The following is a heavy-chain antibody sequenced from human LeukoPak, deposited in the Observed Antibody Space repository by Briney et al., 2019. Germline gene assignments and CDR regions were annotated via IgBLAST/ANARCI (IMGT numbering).Heavy chain of an antibody. J-gene: IGHJ3*02. CDR1: GGSFSGYY. D-gene: IGHD4-17*01. Sequence: SETLSLTCAVYGGSFSGYYWSWIRQPPGKGLEWIGESNHSEDTNYNPSLQSRVTISVDTSKNQFSLKLSSVTAADTAVYYCARNGATGGAFDIWGQGTMVTVSS. CDR2: SNHSEDT. V-gene: IGHV4-34*01. CDR3: ARNGATGGAFDI.